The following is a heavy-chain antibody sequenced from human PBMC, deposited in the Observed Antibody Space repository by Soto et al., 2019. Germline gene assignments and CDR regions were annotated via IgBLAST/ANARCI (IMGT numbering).Heavy chain of an antibody. J-gene: IGHJ6*03. CDR3: ANHPRRDTYYYGSGSPNKAYYYYYMDV. D-gene: IGHD3-10*01. V-gene: IGHV3-23*01. Sequence: GGSLRLSCAASGFTFSSYAMSWVRQAPGKGLEWVSAISGSGGSTYYADSVKGRFTISRDNSKNTLYLQMNSLRAEDTAVYYCANHPRRDTYYYGSGSPNKAYYYYYMDVWGKGTTVTVSS. CDR2: ISGSGGST. CDR1: GFTFSSYA.